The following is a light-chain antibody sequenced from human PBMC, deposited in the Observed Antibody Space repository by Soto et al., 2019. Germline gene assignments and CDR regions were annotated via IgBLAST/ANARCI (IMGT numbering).Light chain of an antibody. V-gene: IGLV2-8*01. CDR2: EVT. J-gene: IGLJ1*01. Sequence: ALTQPPSASGSPGQTVTISCTGTYSDIGAYNYVSWYQQRPGEAPKLIIYEVTKRPSGVPDRISASKSGNTASLTVSGLQADDEADYYCSSFKGTNSFVFGTGTKVTVL. CDR1: YSDIGAYNY. CDR3: SSFKGTNSFV.